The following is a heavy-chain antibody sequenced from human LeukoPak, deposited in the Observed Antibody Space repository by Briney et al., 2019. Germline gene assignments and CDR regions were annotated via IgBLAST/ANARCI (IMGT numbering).Heavy chain of an antibody. CDR1: GFTFSSYW. CDR3: AREVVAGHFDY. J-gene: IGHJ4*02. CDR2: INSDGSST. D-gene: IGHD6-19*01. V-gene: IGHV3-74*01. Sequence: PGGSLRLSCAASGFTFSSYWMHWVRQAPGKGLVWVSRINSDGSSTSYADSVKGRFTISRDNAKNTLYLQMNSLRAEDTAAYYCAREVVAGHFDYWGQGTLVTVSS.